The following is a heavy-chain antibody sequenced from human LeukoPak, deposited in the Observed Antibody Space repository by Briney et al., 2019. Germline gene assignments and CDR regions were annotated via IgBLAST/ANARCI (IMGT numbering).Heavy chain of an antibody. D-gene: IGHD2-2*01. CDR3: AKDSKPYVQGPFDY. CDR1: GFTFSSYA. CDR2: ISGSGGST. J-gene: IGHJ4*02. Sequence: GGSLRLSCAASGFTFSSYAMSWVRQAPGKGLEWVPAISGSGGSTYYADSVKGRFTISRDNSKNTLYLQMNSLRAEDTAVYYCAKDSKPYVQGPFDYWGQGTLVTVSS. V-gene: IGHV3-23*01.